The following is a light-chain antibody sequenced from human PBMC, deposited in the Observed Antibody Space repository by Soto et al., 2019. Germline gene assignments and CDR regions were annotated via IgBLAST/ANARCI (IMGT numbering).Light chain of an antibody. CDR1: SSNIGSNY. CDR2: SNN. CDR3: AAWDDSLRVV. J-gene: IGLJ3*02. Sequence: QAVVTQPPLASGTPGQRVTISCSGSSSNIGSNYVYWYQQLPGTAPKLLIYSNNQRPSGVPDRFSGSKSGTSASLAISGLRSEDEADYYCAAWDDSLRVVFGGGTKLTVL. V-gene: IGLV1-47*02.